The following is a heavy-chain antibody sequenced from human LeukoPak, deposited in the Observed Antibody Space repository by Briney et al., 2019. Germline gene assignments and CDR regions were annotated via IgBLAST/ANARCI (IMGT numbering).Heavy chain of an antibody. J-gene: IGHJ5*02. CDR2: ISGSSGRT. V-gene: IGHV3-23*01. D-gene: IGHD6-13*01. CDR1: GFTFSSYA. CDR3: AKAQGAAGSNWFDP. Sequence: PGGSLRLPCAASGFTFSSYAMSWVRQAPGKGLEWVSAISGSSGRTYCADFVKGRFTISRDNSKNTLYLQMNSLRVEDTAVYYCAKAQGAAGSNWFDPWGQGTLVTVSS.